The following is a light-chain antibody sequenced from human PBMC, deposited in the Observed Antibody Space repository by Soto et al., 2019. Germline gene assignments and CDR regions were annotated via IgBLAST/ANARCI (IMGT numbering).Light chain of an antibody. Sequence: EIVLTQSPATLSLSPGERATLSCRASQSVSSILAWYQQNTGQAPSLLIYGASSSAPGIPARFSGSGSGTEFTLTISSLQSEDFAVYYCQHYNNLPLTFGGGAKVEIK. CDR1: QSVSSI. CDR3: QHYNNLPLT. CDR2: GAS. V-gene: IGKV3D-15*01. J-gene: IGKJ4*01.